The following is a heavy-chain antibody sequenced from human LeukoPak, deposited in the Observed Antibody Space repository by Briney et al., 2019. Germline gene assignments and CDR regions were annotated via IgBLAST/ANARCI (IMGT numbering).Heavy chain of an antibody. CDR2: IYPGDSDT. J-gene: IGHJ4*02. CDR3: ARRLPYGDSAYYFDY. Sequence: GESLKISRKGSGYSFTSYWIGWVRQMPGKGLGGIGIIYPGDSDTRYSPSFQGQVTISADKSISTAYLQWSSLKASDTAMYYCARRLPYGDSAYYFDYWGQGTLVTVSS. CDR1: GYSFTSYW. V-gene: IGHV5-51*01. D-gene: IGHD4-17*01.